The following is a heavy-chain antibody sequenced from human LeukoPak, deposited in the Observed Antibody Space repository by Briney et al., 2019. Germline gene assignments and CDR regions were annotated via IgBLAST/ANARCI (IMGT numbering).Heavy chain of an antibody. V-gene: IGHV3-23*01. CDR3: ARLGYCSSTSCYMDYYYGMDV. J-gene: IGHJ6*02. CDR2: ISGSGGST. Sequence: PGGSLRLSCAASGFTFSSYAMSWVRQAPGKGLEWVSAISGSGGSTYYADSVKGRFTISRDNSKNTLYLQMNSLRAEDTAVYYCARLGYCSSTSCYMDYYYGMDVWGQGTTVTVSS. CDR1: GFTFSSYA. D-gene: IGHD2-2*02.